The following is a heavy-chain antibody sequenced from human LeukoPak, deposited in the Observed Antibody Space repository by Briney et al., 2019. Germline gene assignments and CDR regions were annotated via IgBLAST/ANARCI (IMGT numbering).Heavy chain of an antibody. CDR1: GYTFTSYY. CDR3: ARDPDYYYGMDV. V-gene: IGHV1-46*01. J-gene: IGHJ6*04. Sequence: ASVKVSRKASGYTFTSYYMHWVRQAPGQGLEWMGIINPNGGSTSYAQKFQGRVTMTRGTSTSTVYMELSSLRSEDTAVYYCARDPDYYYGMDVWGKGTTVTVSS. CDR2: INPNGGST.